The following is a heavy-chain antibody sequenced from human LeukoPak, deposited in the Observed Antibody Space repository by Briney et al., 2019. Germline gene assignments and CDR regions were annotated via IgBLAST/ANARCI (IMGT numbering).Heavy chain of an antibody. CDR2: IKQDGSEK. Sequence: ALLSLSCAAAGFIFSSYWLSWVRQAPGKGLEWVANIKQDGSEKYYVDSVKGRFTISRDNAKNSLYLQMNSLRAEDTAVYYCARDNSLTFDYWGQGTLVTVSS. J-gene: IGHJ4*02. D-gene: IGHD3-9*01. V-gene: IGHV3-7*01. CDR3: ARDNSLTFDY. CDR1: GFIFSSYW.